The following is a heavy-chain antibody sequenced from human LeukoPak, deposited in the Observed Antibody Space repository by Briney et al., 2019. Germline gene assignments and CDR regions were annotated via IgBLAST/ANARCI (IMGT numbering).Heavy chain of an antibody. J-gene: IGHJ3*02. CDR3: ARTTYYYDSSGYYSADFRFVAFDI. CDR1: GCTFTSYG. D-gene: IGHD3-22*01. V-gene: IGHV1-18*01. CDR2: ISAYNGNT. Sequence: ASVKVSCKASGCTFTSYGISWVRQAPGQGLEWMGWISAYNGNTNYAQKLQGRVTMTTDTSTSTAYMELRSLRSDDTAVYYCARTTYYYDSSGYYSADFRFVAFDIWGQGTMVTVSS.